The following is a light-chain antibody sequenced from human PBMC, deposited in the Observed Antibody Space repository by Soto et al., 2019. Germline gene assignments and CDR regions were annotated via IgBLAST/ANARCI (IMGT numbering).Light chain of an antibody. V-gene: IGKV3-20*01. Sequence: EIVLTQSPGTLSLSPGERATLSCRASQSVSSNYLAWYQQKPGQAPRLLIYGASTRATGIPDRISGSGSGTDFTLTISRLESEDFAVYYCQQYGRSPPLIFGGGTKVEIK. CDR1: QSVSSNY. CDR2: GAS. J-gene: IGKJ4*01. CDR3: QQYGRSPPLI.